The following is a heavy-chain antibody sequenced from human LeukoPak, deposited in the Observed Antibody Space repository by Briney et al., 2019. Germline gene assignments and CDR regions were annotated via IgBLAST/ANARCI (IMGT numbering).Heavy chain of an antibody. Sequence: GGSLRLSCAASGFTFSSYSMNWVRQPPGKGLEWVSSISSSSSYIYYADSVKGRFTISRDNAKNSLYLQMNSLRAEDTAVYYCARDRRSDNYFDYWGQGTLVTVSS. CDR2: ISSSSSYI. V-gene: IGHV3-21*01. J-gene: IGHJ4*02. CDR3: ARDRRSDNYFDY. CDR1: GFTFSSYS.